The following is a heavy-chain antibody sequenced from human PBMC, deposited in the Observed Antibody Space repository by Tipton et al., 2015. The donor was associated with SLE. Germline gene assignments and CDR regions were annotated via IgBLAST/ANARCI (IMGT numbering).Heavy chain of an antibody. V-gene: IGHV4-39*07. D-gene: IGHD3-10*01. CDR2: VYSSGST. J-gene: IGHJ3*01. CDR1: GVSISSSSFY. CDR3: ARDRGDEASDPFDL. Sequence: LRLSCSVSGVSISSSSFYWGWIRQPPGKGLEWLGSVYSSGSTFYNPSLQSRVTISVDTSKNEFSLRLTSVTAADTAVYYCARDRGDEASDPFDLWGQGTMVIVSS.